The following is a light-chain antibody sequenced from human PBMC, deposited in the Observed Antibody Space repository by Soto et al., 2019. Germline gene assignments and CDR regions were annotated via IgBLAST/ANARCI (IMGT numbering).Light chain of an antibody. CDR1: QDISNY. CDR2: DAS. J-gene: IGKJ4*01. V-gene: IGKV1-33*01. Sequence: DIQMTQSQSSLSASVGDRVTITCQESQDISNYLNWYQQKPGKAPKLLIYDASNLETGVPSRFSGSGSGTDFTFTISSLQPEDIASYYCQQYDNLPLTFGGGTKVEIK. CDR3: QQYDNLPLT.